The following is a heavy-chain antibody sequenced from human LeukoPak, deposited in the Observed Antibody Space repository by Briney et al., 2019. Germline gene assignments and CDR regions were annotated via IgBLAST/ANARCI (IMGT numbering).Heavy chain of an antibody. Sequence: PSETLSLTCTVSGCSISSYYWSWIRQPPGKGLEWIGYIYTSGSTNYNPSLKSRVTISVDTSKNQFSLKLSSVTAADTAVYYCARPWGDWGQGTLVTVSS. CDR2: IYTSGST. D-gene: IGHD3-16*01. CDR3: ARPWGD. J-gene: IGHJ4*02. CDR1: GCSISSYY. V-gene: IGHV4-4*09.